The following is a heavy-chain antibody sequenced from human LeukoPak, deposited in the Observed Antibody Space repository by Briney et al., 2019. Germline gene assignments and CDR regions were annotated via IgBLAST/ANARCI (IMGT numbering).Heavy chain of an antibody. CDR3: ARGLGKGSSDY. J-gene: IGHJ4*02. CDR1: GFTFSYSW. V-gene: IGHV3-7*03. Sequence: GGSLRLSCVASGFTFSYSWMIWVCQAPGKGLEWVANINQPGSQKYHVDSVKGRFTISRDNARNSLFLQMNSLTADDTAVYYCARGLGKGSSDYWGQGTLVTVSS. D-gene: IGHD6-6*01. CDR2: INQPGSQK.